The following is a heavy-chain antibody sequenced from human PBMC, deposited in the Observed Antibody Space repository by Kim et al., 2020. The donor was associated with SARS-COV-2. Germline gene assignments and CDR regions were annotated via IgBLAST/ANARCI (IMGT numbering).Heavy chain of an antibody. CDR3: ARFFSGSYSYYYYGMDV. Sequence: LKSRVTISVDTSKNQSSLKLSSVTAADTAVYYCARFFSGSYSYYYYGMDVWGQGTTVTVSS. D-gene: IGHD1-26*01. J-gene: IGHJ6*02. V-gene: IGHV4-39*01.